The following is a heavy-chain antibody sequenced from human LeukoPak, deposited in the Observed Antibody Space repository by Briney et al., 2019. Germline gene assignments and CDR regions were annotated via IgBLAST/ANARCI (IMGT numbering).Heavy chain of an antibody. CDR3: AKVKGSVDD. J-gene: IGHJ4*02. Sequence: PGGSLRLSCAASGFTFSSYGMNWVRQAPGKGLEWVSAISGSGENTYHADSVKGRFTISRDNSKNTLYLEMKSLRVDDTAVYYCAKVKGSVDDWGQGTLVAVSS. D-gene: IGHD3-10*01. CDR1: GFTFSSYG. V-gene: IGHV3-23*01. CDR2: ISGSGENT.